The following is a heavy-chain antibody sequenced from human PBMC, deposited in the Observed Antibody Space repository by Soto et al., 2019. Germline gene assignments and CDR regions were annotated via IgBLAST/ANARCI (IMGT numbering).Heavy chain of an antibody. J-gene: IGHJ4*02. V-gene: IGHV3-21*01. CDR2: ISKSDYT. D-gene: IGHD2-2*01. CDR1: GFAFNNYG. Sequence: AGGSLRLSCTVSGFAFNNYGINWVRQAPGKGLEWVSSISKSDYTYYSDSVNGRFTISRDNAKNSVSLQMNTLRVEDTAVYYCAREDSIIIPAVSDFWGQGTLVTVSS. CDR3: AREDSIIIPAVSDF.